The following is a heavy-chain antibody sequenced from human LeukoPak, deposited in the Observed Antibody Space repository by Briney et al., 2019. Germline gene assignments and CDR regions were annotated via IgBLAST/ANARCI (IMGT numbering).Heavy chain of an antibody. CDR3: ARFRLYGMDV. CDR1: GFTFSSYS. Sequence: GGSLRLSCAASGFTFSSYSMYWVRQAPGKGLEWVSYISSSSSTIYYADSVKGRFTISRDNAKNSLYLQMNSLRAEDTAVYYCARFRLYGMDVWGQGTTVTVSS. J-gene: IGHJ6*02. CDR2: ISSSSSTI. V-gene: IGHV3-48*01.